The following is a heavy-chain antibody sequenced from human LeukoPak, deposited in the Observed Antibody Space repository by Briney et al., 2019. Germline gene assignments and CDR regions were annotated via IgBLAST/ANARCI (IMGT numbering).Heavy chain of an antibody. Sequence: ASVKVSCKASGYTFTSYGISWVRQAPGQGLEWMGWISAYNGNTNYAQKLQGRVTMTTDTSTSTAYMELRSLRSDDTAVYYCAREPDYDFWSGAPSYYYYMDVWGKGTTVTVSS. D-gene: IGHD3-3*01. CDR3: AREPDYDFWSGAPSYYYYMDV. V-gene: IGHV1-18*01. CDR1: GYTFTSYG. J-gene: IGHJ6*03. CDR2: ISAYNGNT.